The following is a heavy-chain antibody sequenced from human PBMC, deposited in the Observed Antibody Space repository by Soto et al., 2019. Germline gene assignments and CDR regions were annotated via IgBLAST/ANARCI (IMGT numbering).Heavy chain of an antibody. J-gene: IGHJ4*02. CDR1: GYTFTSYG. V-gene: IGHV1-18*01. Sequence: ASVKVSCKASGYTFTSYGISWVRQAPGQGLEWMGWISACNGNTNYAQKLQGRVTMTTDTSTSTAYMELRSLRSGDTAVYYCARDRGTMIVVVYDPRHYFDYWGQGTLVTVSS. D-gene: IGHD3-22*01. CDR2: ISACNGNT. CDR3: ARDRGTMIVVVYDPRHYFDY.